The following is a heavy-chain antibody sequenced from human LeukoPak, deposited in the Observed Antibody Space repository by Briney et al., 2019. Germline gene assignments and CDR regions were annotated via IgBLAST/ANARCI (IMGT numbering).Heavy chain of an antibody. CDR2: IYYSGTT. J-gene: IGHJ4*02. CDR3: ATPKRYSGSYYLSD. CDR1: GGSISSSSYY. V-gene: IGHV4-39*01. Sequence: SETLSLTCSVSGGSISSSSYYWGWIRQPPGKGLEWIGSIYYSGTTYYNPSLKSRVTISVDTSKNQFSLKLSSVTAADTAVYYCATPKRYSGSYYLSDWGQGTLVTASS. D-gene: IGHD1-26*01.